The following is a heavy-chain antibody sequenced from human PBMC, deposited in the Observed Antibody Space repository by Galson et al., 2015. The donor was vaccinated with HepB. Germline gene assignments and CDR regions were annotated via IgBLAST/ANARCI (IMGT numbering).Heavy chain of an antibody. D-gene: IGHD4/OR15-4a*01. J-gene: IGHJ6*02. V-gene: IGHV3-23*01. CDR1: GFSFSSYA. Sequence: SLRLSCAASGFSFSSYAMTWVRQAPGKGLEWVSSISGNGGDTKYGDSVKGRFTIARDNAKNTMWLQMNSLRAEDTAVYYCATTKFGSGAYWTFDIWGQGTTVTVSS. CDR2: ISGNGGDT. CDR3: ATTKFGSGAYWTFDI.